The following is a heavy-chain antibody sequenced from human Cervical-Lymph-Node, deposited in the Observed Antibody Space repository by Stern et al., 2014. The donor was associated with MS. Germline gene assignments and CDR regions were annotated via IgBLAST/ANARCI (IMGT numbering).Heavy chain of an antibody. CDR2: ISHSGDT. V-gene: IGHV4-59*08. CDR1: GGSISSRY. Sequence: QVQLQESGPGLVKPSETLSLTCAVSGGSISSRYWGWIRQPPGKGLEWIGLISHSGDTKYNPSLKSRVTISLDTSKNPFPLKASSVTAADTAVYYCARLSTAVDFWGQGTLVTVSS. J-gene: IGHJ4*02. CDR3: ARLSTAVDF.